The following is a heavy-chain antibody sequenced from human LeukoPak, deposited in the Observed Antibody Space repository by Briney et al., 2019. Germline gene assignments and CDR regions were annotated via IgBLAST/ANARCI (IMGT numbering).Heavy chain of an antibody. J-gene: IGHJ4*02. Sequence: GGSLRLSCAASGFTFSSFWMSWVRQAPGKGLEWVANIKQDGSEKHYVDSVMGRFTIARDNAKNSLYLQMNSLRVEDTAMYYCARGGRLLDYWGQGTLVIVSS. CDR1: GFTFSSFW. CDR2: IKQDGSEK. V-gene: IGHV3-7*05. CDR3: ARGGRLLDY. D-gene: IGHD2-21*02.